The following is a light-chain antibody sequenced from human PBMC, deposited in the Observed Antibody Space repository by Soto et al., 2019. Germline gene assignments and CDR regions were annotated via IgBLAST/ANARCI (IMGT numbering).Light chain of an antibody. Sequence: QSVLTQPPSVSGAPGQRVTISCTGSSSNIGAGYDVHWYHQYPGKAPKLLIYQVTKRPSGVPDRFSGSKSDNTASLTVSGLRADDEGLYFCSSYGGSNTFVFGSGTKLTVL. V-gene: IGLV1-40*01. CDR1: SSNIGAGYD. CDR2: QVT. J-gene: IGLJ1*01. CDR3: SSYGGSNTFV.